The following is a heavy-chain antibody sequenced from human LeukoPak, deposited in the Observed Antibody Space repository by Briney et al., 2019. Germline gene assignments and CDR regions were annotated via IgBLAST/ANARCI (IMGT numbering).Heavy chain of an antibody. D-gene: IGHD3-3*01. Sequence: AGGSLRLSCAASRFTFSTYVMTWVRRAPGKGLEWVSSISAGGSFTYYADAVKGRFTISRGNSMNTLYLQMDSLRAEDTAVYHCAKVITTIGVVEASKKYYYMDVWGKGTTVTVSS. J-gene: IGHJ6*03. CDR2: ISAGGSFT. CDR1: RFTFSTYV. CDR3: AKVITTIGVVEASKKYYYMDV. V-gene: IGHV3-23*01.